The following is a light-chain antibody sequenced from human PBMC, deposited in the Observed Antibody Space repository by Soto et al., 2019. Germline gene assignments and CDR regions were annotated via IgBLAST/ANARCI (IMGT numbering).Light chain of an antibody. J-gene: IGKJ1*01. Sequence: DIQMTQSPSTLSASVGDRVTITCRASQSISSWLAWYQQKPGKAPKLLIYKASSLESGVPSRFSGSGSGTDFTLTISSLQPDEFATYYCQQYNSYSWTFGQWTKVEIK. CDR1: QSISSW. CDR3: QQYNSYSWT. CDR2: KAS. V-gene: IGKV1-5*03.